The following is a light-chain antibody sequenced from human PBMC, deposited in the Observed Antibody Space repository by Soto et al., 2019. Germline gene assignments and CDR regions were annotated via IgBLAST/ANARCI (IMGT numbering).Light chain of an antibody. CDR1: ALPKQY. CDR3: QSRDSSFSYVV. CDR2: KDS. Sequence: SYELTQSPSVSVSPGQTARITCSGDALPKQYAYWYQQRPGQAPMLVIYKDSERPSGIPERFSGSNSGTTVTLTISGVQAEDEADYYCQSRDSSFSYVVFGGGTKLTVL. V-gene: IGLV3-25*03. J-gene: IGLJ2*01.